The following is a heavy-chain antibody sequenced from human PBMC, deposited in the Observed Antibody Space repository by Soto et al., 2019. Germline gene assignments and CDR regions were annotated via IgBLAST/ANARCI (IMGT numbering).Heavy chain of an antibody. CDR1: GGSIGSGGYS. D-gene: IGHD7-27*01. Sequence: SETLSLTCAVSGGSIGSGGYSWSRIRQPPGKGLEWIGYIYYSGSTNYNPSLKSRVTISVDTSKNQFSLKLSSVTAADTAVYYCASLSLLTGDSVGYWGQGTLVTVSS. V-gene: IGHV4-61*08. J-gene: IGHJ4*02. CDR2: IYYSGST. CDR3: ASLSLLTGDSVGY.